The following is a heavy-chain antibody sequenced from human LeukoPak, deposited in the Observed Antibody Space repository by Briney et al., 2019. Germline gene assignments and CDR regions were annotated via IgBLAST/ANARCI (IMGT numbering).Heavy chain of an antibody. Sequence: VASVEVSCKASGGTFSSYAISWVRQAPGQGLEWMGWISAHNGNTNYAQKLQGRVTMTTDTSTSTAYMELRSLRSDDTAVYYCARGTGDLHYWGQGTLVTVSS. CDR3: ARGTGDLHY. D-gene: IGHD7-27*01. CDR1: GGTFSSYA. CDR2: ISAHNGNT. J-gene: IGHJ4*02. V-gene: IGHV1-18*01.